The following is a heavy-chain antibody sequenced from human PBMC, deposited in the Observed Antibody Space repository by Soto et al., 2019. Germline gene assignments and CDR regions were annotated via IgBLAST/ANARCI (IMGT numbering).Heavy chain of an antibody. D-gene: IGHD7-27*01. CDR2: IWYDGSNK. CDR3: AREGGSPDLGPYYMDV. V-gene: IGHV3-33*01. J-gene: IGHJ6*03. Sequence: GGSLRLSCAASGFTFSSYGMHWVRQAPGKGLEWVAVIWYDGSNKYYADSVKGRFTISRDNSKNTLYLQMNSLRAEDTAVYYCAREGGSPDLGPYYMDVWGKGTTVTVSS. CDR1: GFTFSSYG.